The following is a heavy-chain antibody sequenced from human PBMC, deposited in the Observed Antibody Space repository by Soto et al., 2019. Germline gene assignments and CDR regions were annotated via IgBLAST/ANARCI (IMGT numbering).Heavy chain of an antibody. J-gene: IGHJ4*02. CDR3: ARIAVDGTRFDY. Sequence: SETLSLTCTVSGGSISSYYWSWIRQPPGKGLECIGYISYSGSTNYNPSLKSRVTISVDKSKNQFSLKLSSVTAADTAVYYCARIAVDGTRFDYWGQGTLVTVSS. CDR1: GGSISSYY. CDR2: ISYSGST. D-gene: IGHD6-19*01. V-gene: IGHV4-59*12.